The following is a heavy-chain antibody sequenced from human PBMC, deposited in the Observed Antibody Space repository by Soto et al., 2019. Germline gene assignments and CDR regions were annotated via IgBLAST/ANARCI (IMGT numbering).Heavy chain of an antibody. Sequence: PSGRLALTCTVCGGSISSYYWSLIRQPPGKGLEWIGYIYYSGSTNYNPSLKSRVTISVDTSKNQFSLKLSSVTAADTAVYYCARGGLIRYFDWLPPYYYYMDVWGKGTTVTVSS. CDR2: IYYSGST. CDR1: GGSISSYY. V-gene: IGHV4-59*01. D-gene: IGHD3-9*01. J-gene: IGHJ6*03. CDR3: ARGGLIRYFDWLPPYYYYMDV.